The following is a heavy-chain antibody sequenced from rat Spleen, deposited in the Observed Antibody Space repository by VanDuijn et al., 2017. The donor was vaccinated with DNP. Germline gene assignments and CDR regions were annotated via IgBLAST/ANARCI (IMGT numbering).Heavy chain of an antibody. D-gene: IGHD2-5*01. CDR1: GFTFNDYY. J-gene: IGHJ2*01. Sequence: EVQLVESGGGLVQPGRSLKLSCAVSGFTFNDYYMAWVRQAPAKGLEWVASISPSGGSTYYRDSVKGRFTISRDNAKSTLYLQMDSLRSEDTATYYCATVLTDYWGQGVMVTVSS. CDR3: ATVLTDY. CDR2: ISPSGGST. V-gene: IGHV5-27*01.